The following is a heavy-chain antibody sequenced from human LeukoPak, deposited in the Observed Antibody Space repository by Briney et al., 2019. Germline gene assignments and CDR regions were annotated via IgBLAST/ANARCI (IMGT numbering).Heavy chain of an antibody. D-gene: IGHD4-17*01. J-gene: IGHJ4*02. CDR2: IDPSDSYA. CDR1: GYSFTNYW. V-gene: IGHV5-10-1*01. Sequence: GESLKISCKGSGYSFTNYWITWVRQMPGKGLEWMGRIDPSDSYANYNPSFQGHVTISADKSISTAYLQWSSLKASDTAMYYCARHHYGDSNFDYWGQGALVTVSS. CDR3: ARHHYGDSNFDY.